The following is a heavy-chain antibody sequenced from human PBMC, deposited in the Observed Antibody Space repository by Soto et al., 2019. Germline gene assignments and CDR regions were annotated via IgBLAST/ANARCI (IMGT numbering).Heavy chain of an antibody. CDR1: GFTVSSNY. CDR2: VYSGGAT. CDR3: VRGRYGSEIH. Sequence: EVRLVESGGGLVQPGGSLRLSCAASGFTVSSNYMTWVRQAPGKGLEWVSLVYSGGATHYAASVKGRFTISTHSSQNTLFLQMNSLRTEDTATYYCVRGRYGSEIHWGQGTKVTCSS. V-gene: IGHV3-53*04. J-gene: IGHJ4*02. D-gene: IGHD3-10*01.